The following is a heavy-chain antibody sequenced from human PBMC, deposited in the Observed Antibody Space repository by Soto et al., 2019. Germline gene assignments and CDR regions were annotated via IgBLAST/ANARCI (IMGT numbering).Heavy chain of an antibody. Sequence: QVPLVESGGGVVQPGNSLRLSCAASGFIFSNHFMHWVRQAPGKGLEWLAGIWYDGNTEFYAESLKGRLTISRDTSKNTLYLEMSSLRAEDTAMYYCAKESDTFDVWGQGTMVIVS. CDR2: IWYDGNTE. V-gene: IGHV3-33*06. CDR1: GFIFSNHF. J-gene: IGHJ3*01. CDR3: AKESDTFDV.